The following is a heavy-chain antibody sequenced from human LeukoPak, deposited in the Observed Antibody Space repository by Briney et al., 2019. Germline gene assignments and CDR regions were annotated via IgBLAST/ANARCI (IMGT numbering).Heavy chain of an antibody. J-gene: IGHJ4*02. CDR3: ARVPGDY. Sequence: GGSLRLSCAASGFTFSSYSINWVRQAPGKGLEWVSSISSSSSYIYYADSLKGRFTISRDDAKNSLYLQMNSLRAEDTAVYYCARVPGDYWGQGILVTVSS. CDR1: GFTFSSYS. V-gene: IGHV3-21*01. CDR2: ISSSSSYI.